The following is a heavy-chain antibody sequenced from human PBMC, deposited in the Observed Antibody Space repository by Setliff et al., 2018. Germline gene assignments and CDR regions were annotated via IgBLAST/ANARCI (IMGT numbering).Heavy chain of an antibody. CDR2: VYHNGNT. CDR1: GGSISPYF. CDR3: ARDRSAYSYGLDV. Sequence: PSETLSLTCTVSGGSISPYFWSWVRQPPGKGLEWIGYVYHNGNTNFNPSLKSRVTMSVDTSKNQFALHLKSVTAADTAVYYCARDRSAYSYGLDVWGQGSLVTVSS. V-gene: IGHV4-59*01. J-gene: IGHJ4*02. D-gene: IGHD2-15*01.